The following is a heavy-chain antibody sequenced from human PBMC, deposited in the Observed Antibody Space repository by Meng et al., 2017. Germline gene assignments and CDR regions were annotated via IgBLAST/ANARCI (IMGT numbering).Heavy chain of an antibody. J-gene: IGHJ2*01. CDR2: IKQDGSEK. V-gene: IGHV3-7*01. D-gene: IGHD3-10*01. CDR1: GFTFSSYW. CDR3: AREGVIYWYFDL. Sequence: VHLVEAGGGVVQPGRSLRLSCAASGFTFSSYWMSWVRQAPGKGLEWVAKIKQDGSEKYYVDSVKGRFTISRDNAKNSLYLQMNSLRAEDTAVYYCAREGVIYWYFDLWGRGTLVTVSS.